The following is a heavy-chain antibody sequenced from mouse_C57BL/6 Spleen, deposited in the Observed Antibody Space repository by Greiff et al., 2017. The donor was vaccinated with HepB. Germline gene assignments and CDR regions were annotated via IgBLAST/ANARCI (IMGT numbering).Heavy chain of an antibody. D-gene: IGHD1-1*01. Sequence: QVQLKESGAELVRPGASVTLSCKASGYTFTDYEMHWVKQTPVHGLEWIGAIDPETGGTAYNQKFKGKAILTADKSSSTAYMELRSLTSEDSAVYYCTRSGSSYVGAYWGQGTLVTVSA. CDR2: IDPETGGT. CDR1: GYTFTDYE. CDR3: TRSGSSYVGAY. V-gene: IGHV1-15*01. J-gene: IGHJ3*01.